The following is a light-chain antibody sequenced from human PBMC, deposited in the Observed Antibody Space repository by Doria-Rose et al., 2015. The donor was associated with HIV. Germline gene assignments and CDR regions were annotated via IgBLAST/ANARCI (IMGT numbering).Light chain of an antibody. V-gene: IGKV3-20*01. Sequence: TQSPGTLSLSPGERATLSCRASQSFSSTYLAWYQQKPGQAPSLLIYDGSTRATGIPDRFSASGSGTDFTLTINRREPEDFALYYCHRYGTSWTFGQGTKVEI. CDR3: HRYGTSWT. CDR2: DGS. J-gene: IGKJ1*01. CDR1: QSFSSTY.